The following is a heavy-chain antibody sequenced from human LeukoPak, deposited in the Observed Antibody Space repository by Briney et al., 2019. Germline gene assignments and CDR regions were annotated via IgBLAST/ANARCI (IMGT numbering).Heavy chain of an antibody. D-gene: IGHD3-22*01. V-gene: IGHV3-23*01. CDR3: AKGFSYYDSSGYDY. J-gene: IGHJ4*02. CDR1: GFTFSDYA. CDR2: ITGSGIST. Sequence: PEGSLRLSCEASGFTFSDYAMTWVRQAPGKGLEWASEITGSGISTYYADSVKGRFTISRDNSKNTLYLQMNSLRAEDTAVYYCAKGFSYYDSSGYDYWGQGTLVTVSS.